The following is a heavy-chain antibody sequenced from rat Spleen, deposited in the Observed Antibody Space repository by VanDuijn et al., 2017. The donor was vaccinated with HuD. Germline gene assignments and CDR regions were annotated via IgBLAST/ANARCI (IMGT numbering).Heavy chain of an antibody. CDR3: ARAGYLRDWYFDF. V-gene: IGHV5-29*01. Sequence: EVQLVESDGGLVQPGRSLKLPCAASGFTFTDFFMAWVRQAPTMGLEWVATISSDGASTYYRDSVRGRFIISRDDAKSTLYLQMDSLRSADTATYYCARAGYLRDWYFDFWGPGTMVTVSS. CDR2: ISSDGAST. J-gene: IGHJ1*01. CDR1: GFTFTDFF. D-gene: IGHD2-2*01.